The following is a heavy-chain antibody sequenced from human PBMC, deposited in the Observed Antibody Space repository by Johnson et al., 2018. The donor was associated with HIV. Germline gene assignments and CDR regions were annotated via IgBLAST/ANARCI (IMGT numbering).Heavy chain of an antibody. V-gene: IGHV3-30*02. CDR2: IRYDGSNK. D-gene: IGHD6-13*01. CDR1: GFTFSDYY. J-gene: IGHJ3*02. CDR3: ARPRSYSSSWFAFDI. Sequence: QVQLVESGGGLVKPGGSLRLSCAASGFTFSDYYMTWIRQAPGKGLEWVAFIRYDGSNKYYADSVKGRFTISRDNSKNTLYRQMNSLRAEDTAVYYCARPRSYSSSWFAFDIGGQGTMVTVSS.